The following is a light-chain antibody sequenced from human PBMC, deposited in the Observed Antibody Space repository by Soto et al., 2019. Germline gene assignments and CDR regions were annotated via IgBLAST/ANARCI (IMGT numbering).Light chain of an antibody. Sequence: QSVLTQPPSASGTPGQRVTTSCSGGSSNIGISTVNWYQQLPGTAPKVLIHTDNERPSGVPDRFSGSKSGTSASLAINGLQSGDEADYYCGAWDESLNGYVFGTGTKVTVL. CDR3: GAWDESLNGYV. V-gene: IGLV1-44*01. CDR2: TDN. CDR1: SSNIGIST. J-gene: IGLJ1*01.